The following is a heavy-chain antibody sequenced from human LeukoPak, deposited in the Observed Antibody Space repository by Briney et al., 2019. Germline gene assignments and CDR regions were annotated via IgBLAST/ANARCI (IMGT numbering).Heavy chain of an antibody. CDR3: ARGSLAARPSRY. D-gene: IGHD6-6*01. J-gene: IGHJ4*02. CDR2: INHSRST. CDR1: GGSFSGYY. Sequence: SETLSLTCAVYGGSFSGYYWSWIRQPPGKGLEWIGEINHSRSTNYNPSLKSRVTISVDTSKNQFSLKLSSVTAADTAVYYCARGSLAARPSRYWGQGTLVTVSS. V-gene: IGHV4-34*01.